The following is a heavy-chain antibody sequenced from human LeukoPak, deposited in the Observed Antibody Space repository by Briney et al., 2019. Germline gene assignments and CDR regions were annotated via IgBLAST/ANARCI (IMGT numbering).Heavy chain of an antibody. CDR2: INEDGSET. Sequence: PGGSLRLSCATSGFTFSTFRMTWVLQAPGKGLEWVANINEDGSETYYVDSVRGRFTISRDNAKKSMHLQMNSLRAEDTAAYYCYGASYRFDCWGQGTRVTVSS. V-gene: IGHV3-7*01. CDR1: GFTFSTFR. D-gene: IGHD2-2*01. J-gene: IGHJ4*02. CDR3: YGASYRFDC.